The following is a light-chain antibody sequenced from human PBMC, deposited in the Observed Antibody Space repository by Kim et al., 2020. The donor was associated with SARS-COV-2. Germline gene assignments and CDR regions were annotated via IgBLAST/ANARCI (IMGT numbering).Light chain of an antibody. CDR1: NINIGGYNY. V-gene: IGLV2-14*01. J-gene: IGLJ1*01. CDR3: CSHSSTRTYV. CDR2: EVT. Sequence: GQQIANPCTGTNINIGGYNYVSWYQQHPDKAPQLMIYEVTKRPSGVSNRFSGSKSGNTASLTISGLQAEDEADYYCCSHSSTRTYVFGSGTKVTVL.